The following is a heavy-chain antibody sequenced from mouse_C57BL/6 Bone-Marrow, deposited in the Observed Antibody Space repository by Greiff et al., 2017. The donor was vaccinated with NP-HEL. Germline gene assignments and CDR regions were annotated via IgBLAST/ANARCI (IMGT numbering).Heavy chain of an antibody. CDR3: GKAWFAY. Sequence: QVQLQQSGPELVKPGASVKLSCKASGYTFTSYDINWVKQRPGQGLEWIGWIYPRDGSTTYNEKFKGKATLTVDTSSSTAYMELHSLTSEDSAVYFCGKAWFAYWGQGTLVTVSA. CDR1: GYTFTSYD. J-gene: IGHJ3*01. CDR2: IYPRDGST. V-gene: IGHV1-85*01.